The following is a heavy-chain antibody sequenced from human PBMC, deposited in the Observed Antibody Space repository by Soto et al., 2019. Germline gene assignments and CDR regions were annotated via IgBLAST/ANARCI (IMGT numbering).Heavy chain of an antibody. CDR3: ARACCREQNWFDP. V-gene: IGHV3-74*01. D-gene: IGHD2-15*01. CDR1: GVTISGDW. J-gene: IGHJ5*02. Sequence: EVQLVESGGDLVQPGGSLRLSCAASGVTISGDWMHWVRQAPGKGLEWVSRINGDGSRTNYADSVSGRFTISRDNARNTVHLQMNSLSVEDTAVYYCARACCREQNWFDPWCQGTLVTVSS. CDR2: INGDGSRT.